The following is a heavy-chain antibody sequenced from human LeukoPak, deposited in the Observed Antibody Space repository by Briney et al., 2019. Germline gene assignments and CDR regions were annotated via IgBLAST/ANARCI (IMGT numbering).Heavy chain of an antibody. D-gene: IGHD2-15*01. CDR3: AKGSYSLVVVAATIDY. V-gene: IGHV3-23*01. J-gene: IGHJ4*02. Sequence: PGGSLRLSYAASGFTFSDYAMSWVRQAPGKGLEWVSAISGSGGSTYYADSVKGRFTISRDNSKNTLYLQMNSLRAEDTAVYYCAKGSYSLVVVAATIDYWGQGTLVTVSS. CDR2: ISGSGGST. CDR1: GFTFSDYA.